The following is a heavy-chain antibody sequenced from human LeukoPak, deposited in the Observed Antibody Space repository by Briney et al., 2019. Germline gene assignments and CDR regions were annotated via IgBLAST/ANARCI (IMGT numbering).Heavy chain of an antibody. Sequence: SETLSLTCTVSGGSISSHYWSWIRQPPGKGLEWIGYVYNSGSTNYNPSLTSRVTISVDTSKNQFSLNLSSVTAADTAVCYCARPRTAISGAYYYYYMDVWGKGTTVTVSS. V-gene: IGHV4-59*08. CDR2: VYNSGST. CDR3: ARPRTAISGAYYYYYMDV. D-gene: IGHD5-18*01. J-gene: IGHJ6*03. CDR1: GGSISSHY.